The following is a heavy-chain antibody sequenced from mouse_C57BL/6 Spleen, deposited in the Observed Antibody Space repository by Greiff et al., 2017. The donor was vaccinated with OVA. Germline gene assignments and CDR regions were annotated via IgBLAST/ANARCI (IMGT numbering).Heavy chain of an antibody. V-gene: IGHV1-81*01. D-gene: IGHD3-2*02. CDR2: IYPRSGNT. CDR1: GYTFTSYG. J-gene: IGHJ3*01. Sequence: VQLQQSGAELARPGASVKLSCKASGYTFTSYGISWVKQRTGQGLEWIGEIYPRSGNTYYNEKFRGKATLTADKSSSTAYMELRSLTSEDSAVYFCARYEAQSFFAYWGQGTLVTVSA. CDR3: ARYEAQSFFAY.